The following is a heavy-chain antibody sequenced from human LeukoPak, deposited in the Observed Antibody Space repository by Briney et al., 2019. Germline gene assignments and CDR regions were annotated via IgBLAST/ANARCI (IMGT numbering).Heavy chain of an antibody. CDR2: ISSSSSYI. CDR1: GFTFSSYS. V-gene: IGHV3-21*01. Sequence: PGGSLRLSCAASGFTFSSYSMNWVRQAPGKGLEWVSSISSSSSYIYYSDSVKGRFTISRDNAKNSLYLQMNSLRAEDTAVYYCARDGSGSYSAFDIWGQGTMVTVSS. CDR3: ARDGSGSYSAFDI. J-gene: IGHJ3*02. D-gene: IGHD1-26*01.